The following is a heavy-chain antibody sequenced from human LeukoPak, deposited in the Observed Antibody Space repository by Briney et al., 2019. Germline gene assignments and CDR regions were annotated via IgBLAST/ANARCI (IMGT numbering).Heavy chain of an antibody. CDR1: GGSFSGYY. Sequence: SETLSLTCAVYGGSFSGYYWSWIRQPPGKGLEWIGEINHSGSTNYNPSLKSRVAISVDTSKNQFSLKLSSVTAADTAVYYCARGFWSGYSVVSYYYGMDVWGQGTTVTVSS. CDR2: INHSGST. V-gene: IGHV4-34*01. CDR3: ARGFWSGYSVVSYYYGMDV. D-gene: IGHD3-3*01. J-gene: IGHJ6*02.